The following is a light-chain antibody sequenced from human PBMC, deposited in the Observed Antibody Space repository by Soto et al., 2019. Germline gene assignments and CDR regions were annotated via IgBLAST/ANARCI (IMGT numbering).Light chain of an antibody. CDR3: QQRTDKSPWK. V-gene: IGKV3-11*01. CDR1: QSIGLS. J-gene: IGKJ1*01. CDR2: DAS. Sequence: EMVLTQSPATLSLSAGERATLSCRASQSIGLSIAWYQHKPGQAPRLLIFDASQRATGIPARFRGSGSGTDCTHSISSPDPANFAVYYGQQRTDKSPWKFGQGTKVESK.